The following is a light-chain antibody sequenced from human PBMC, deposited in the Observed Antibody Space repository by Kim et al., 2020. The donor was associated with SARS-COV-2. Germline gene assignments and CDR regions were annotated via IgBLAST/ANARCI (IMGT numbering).Light chain of an antibody. CDR1: QDIRND. Sequence: ASVRDRVTITCRASQDIRNDLGWYQQNPGRAPKRLIYGASSLQSGVPSRFSGSGSVTEFTLTISSVQPEDFATYFCLQHSTYPITFGQGTRLEIK. CDR3: LQHSTYPIT. CDR2: GAS. V-gene: IGKV1-17*01. J-gene: IGKJ5*01.